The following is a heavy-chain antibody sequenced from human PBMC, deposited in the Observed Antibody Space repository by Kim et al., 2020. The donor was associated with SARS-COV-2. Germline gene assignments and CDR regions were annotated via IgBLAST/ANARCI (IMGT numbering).Heavy chain of an antibody. CDR2: IKSKTDGGTT. J-gene: IGHJ4*02. CDR3: TTVFPYMVRGVITQAFDY. D-gene: IGHD3-10*01. V-gene: IGHV3-15*01. CDR1: GFTFSNAW. Sequence: GGSLRLSCAASGFTFSNAWMSWVRQAPGKGLEWVGRIKSKTDGGTTDYAAPVKGRFTISRDDSKNTLYLQMNSLKTEDTAVYYCTTVFPYMVRGVITQAFDYWGQGTLVTVSS.